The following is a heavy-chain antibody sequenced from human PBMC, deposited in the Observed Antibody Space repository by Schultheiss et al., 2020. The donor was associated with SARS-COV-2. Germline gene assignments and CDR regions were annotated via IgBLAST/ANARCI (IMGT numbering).Heavy chain of an antibody. J-gene: IGHJ4*02. D-gene: IGHD3-10*01. V-gene: IGHV6-1*01. Sequence: SQTLSLTCAISGDSVSSNSAAWNWIRQSPSRGLEWLGRTYYRSKWYNDYAVSVKSRITINPDTSKNQFSLQPNSVTPEDTAVYYCAGHRITMVQGVITSWGQGTLVTVSS. CDR1: GDSVSSNSAA. CDR2: TYYRSKWYN. CDR3: AGHRITMVQGVITS.